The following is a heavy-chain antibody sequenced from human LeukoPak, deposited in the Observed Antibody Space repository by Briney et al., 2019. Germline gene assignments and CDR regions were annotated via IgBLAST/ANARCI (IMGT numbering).Heavy chain of an antibody. CDR3: ASNGYSSGWYYR. V-gene: IGHV3-21*01. CDR1: GFTFSSYS. J-gene: IGHJ4*02. CDR2: ISSSSSYI. D-gene: IGHD6-19*01. Sequence: PGGSLRLSCAASGFTFSSYSMNWVRQAPGKGLEWVSSISSSSSYIYYADSVKGRFTISRDNAKNLLYLQMNSLRAEDTAVYYCASNGYSSGWYYRWGQGTLVTVSS.